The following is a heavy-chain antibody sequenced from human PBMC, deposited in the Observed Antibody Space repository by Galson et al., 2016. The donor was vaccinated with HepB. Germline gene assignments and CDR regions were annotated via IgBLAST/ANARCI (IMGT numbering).Heavy chain of an antibody. CDR1: GFTFNAHW. D-gene: IGHD3-10*01. V-gene: IGHV3-7*01. CDR3: SREMTGRYFD. J-gene: IGHJ4*02. CDR2: IKGDGIVS. Sequence: SLRLSCAASGFTFNAHWMNWVRQAPGKGLGWVANIKGDGIVSYYAESVRGRFTISRDNAKNSLYLQMNGLRVDETAVYYCSREMTGRYFDWGQGTLVTVSS.